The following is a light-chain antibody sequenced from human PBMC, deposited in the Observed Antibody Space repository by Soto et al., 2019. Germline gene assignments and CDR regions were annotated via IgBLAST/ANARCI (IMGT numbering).Light chain of an antibody. Sequence: SYELTQPPSVSVTPGQTARITCGGNNIGSKGVHWYQQKPGQAPVLVVYDGSDRPSGIPERFSGSNSGNTATLTINRVEAGDEADFFCQVWDDSGDHVVFGGGTKLTVL. V-gene: IGLV3-21*02. CDR1: NIGSKG. CDR3: QVWDDSGDHVV. CDR2: DGS. J-gene: IGLJ2*01.